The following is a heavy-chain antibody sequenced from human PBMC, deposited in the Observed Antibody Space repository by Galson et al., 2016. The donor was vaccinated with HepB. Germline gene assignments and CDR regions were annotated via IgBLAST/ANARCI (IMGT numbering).Heavy chain of an antibody. V-gene: IGHV4-4*08. J-gene: IGHJ4*02. CDR3: AREYSAFEY. Sequence: SETLSLTCGVSSGSISTYYWHWIRQAPGKGLEWIGFIHSSGATYYNPSLMSRVTMSVDTSKNQFSLRLASVTTADTAVYYCAREYSAFEYWGPGIMVTVSS. CDR2: IHSSGAT. CDR1: SGSISTYY. D-gene: IGHD5-12*01.